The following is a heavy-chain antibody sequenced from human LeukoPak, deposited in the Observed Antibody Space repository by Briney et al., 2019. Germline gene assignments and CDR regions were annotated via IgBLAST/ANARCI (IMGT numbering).Heavy chain of an antibody. CDR1: GRSISIYY. Sequence: PSETLSLTCTVSGRSISIYYWSWIRQPPGKGLEWIGYIYDSGSTNYNPSLKSRVAISVDTSKNQFSLKLTSVTAADTAVYYCARDRELGVWGQGTTVTVSS. J-gene: IGHJ6*02. V-gene: IGHV4-59*01. CDR3: ARDRELGV. CDR2: IYDSGST. D-gene: IGHD1-26*01.